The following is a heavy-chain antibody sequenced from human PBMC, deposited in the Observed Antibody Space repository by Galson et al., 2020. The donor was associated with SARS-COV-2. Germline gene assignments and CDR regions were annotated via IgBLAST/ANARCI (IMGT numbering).Heavy chain of an antibody. J-gene: IGHJ5*02. CDR2: FDPENGET. CDR1: GYTLTELS. V-gene: IGHV1-24*01. Sequence: ASVKVSCKVSGYTLTELSMHWVRQAPGKGLEWMGGFDPENGETIYAQKLQGRVTMTEDTSTDTAYMELSSLSSEDTAVYCCVSGAPMGRVGVGWFDPGGQGTLVTVSS. CDR3: VSGAPMGRVGVGWFDP. D-gene: IGHD3-16*01.